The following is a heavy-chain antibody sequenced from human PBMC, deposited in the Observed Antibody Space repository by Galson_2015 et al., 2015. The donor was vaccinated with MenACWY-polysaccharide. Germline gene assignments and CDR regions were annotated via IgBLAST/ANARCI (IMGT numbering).Heavy chain of an antibody. D-gene: IGHD3-10*01. Sequence: VKVSCKASGYTFTYNDINWVRQATGQRLEWMGLMNPRSGHTEYAQKFQGRVTMTSNTAISTAYMELTSLRSEDTAVYYCARGHYGAWGQGTLVIVS. CDR3: ARGHYGA. V-gene: IGHV1-8*01. CDR2: MNPRSGHT. CDR1: GYTFTYND. J-gene: IGHJ5*02.